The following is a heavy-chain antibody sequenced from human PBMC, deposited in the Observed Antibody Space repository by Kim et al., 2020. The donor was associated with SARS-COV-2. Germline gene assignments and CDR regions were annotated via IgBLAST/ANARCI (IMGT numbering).Heavy chain of an antibody. V-gene: IGHV1-69*04. CDR3: AHLGVYYYYYMDV. Sequence: SVKVSCKASGGTFSSYAISWVRQAPGQGLEWMGRIIPILGIANYAQKFQGRVTITADKSTSTAYMELSSLRSEDTAVYYCAHLGVYYYYYMDVWGKGTTVTVSS. CDR2: IIPILGIA. J-gene: IGHJ6*03. CDR1: GGTFSSYA.